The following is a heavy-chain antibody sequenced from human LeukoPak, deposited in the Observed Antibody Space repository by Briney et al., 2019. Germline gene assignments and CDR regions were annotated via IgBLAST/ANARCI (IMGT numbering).Heavy chain of an antibody. CDR2: ISAYNGDT. CDR1: GYIFASYG. J-gene: IGHJ4*02. Sequence: GASVKVSCKASGYIFASYGISWVRQAPGQGLEWMGWISAYNGDTKYAQNLRGRVTLTTDTSTGTAYMELRSLTSDDTALYYCARDTALIITPGGPDYWGRGTLITVSS. CDR3: ARDTALIITPGGPDY. D-gene: IGHD3-10*01. V-gene: IGHV1-18*01.